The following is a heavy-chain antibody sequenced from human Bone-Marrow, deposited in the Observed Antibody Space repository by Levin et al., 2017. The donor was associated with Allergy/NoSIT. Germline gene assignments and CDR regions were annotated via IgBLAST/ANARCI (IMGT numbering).Heavy chain of an antibody. CDR3: AKDRFPSRGIQLWIRSFFDS. J-gene: IGHJ4*02. CDR1: GFTFSSYA. V-gene: IGHV3-23*01. D-gene: IGHD5-18*01. CDR2: ISGSGGST. Sequence: ASVKVSCAVSGFTFSSYAMSWVRQAPGKGLEWVSTISGSGGSTHYVDSVKGRFTISRDNSKNTVYLRMNSLRAEDTAIYYCAKDRFPSRGIQLWIRSFFDSCGQGPLVTVSS.